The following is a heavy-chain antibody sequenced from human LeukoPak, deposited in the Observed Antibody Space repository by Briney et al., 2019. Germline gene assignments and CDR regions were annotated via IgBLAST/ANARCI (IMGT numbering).Heavy chain of an antibody. CDR3: AKTRPLDSSSWSHGDY. V-gene: IGHV3-74*01. D-gene: IGHD6-13*01. CDR2: IKKDGTST. Sequence: GGSLRLSCAGSGFTFSNYWIHWVRQAPGKGLVWLSRIKKDGTSTSYADSVKGRFTISRDNSKNTLYLQMNSLRAEDTAVYYCAKTRPLDSSSWSHGDYWGQGTLVTVSS. CDR1: GFTFSNYW. J-gene: IGHJ4*02.